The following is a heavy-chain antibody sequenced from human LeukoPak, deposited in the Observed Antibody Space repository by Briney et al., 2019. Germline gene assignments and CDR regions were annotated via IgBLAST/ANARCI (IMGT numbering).Heavy chain of an antibody. CDR3: AYFDSSGYYYGRLRY. CDR2: ISAGGDTI. J-gene: IGHJ4*02. Sequence: GGSLRLSCAASGFTFNSHAMSWVRQTPGTGLEWVSSISAGGDTIHYTDSVKGRFTISRDNSKNTLYLQMNSLRAEDTAVYFCAYFDSSGYYYGRLRYWGQGTPVTVSS. CDR1: GFTFNSHA. V-gene: IGHV3-23*01. D-gene: IGHD3-22*01.